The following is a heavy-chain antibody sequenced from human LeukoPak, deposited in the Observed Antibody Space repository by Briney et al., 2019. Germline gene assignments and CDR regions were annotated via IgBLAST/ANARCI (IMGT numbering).Heavy chain of an antibody. CDR2: ISYDGSNK. Sequence: AGGSLRLSCAASGFTFSSYAMHWVRQAPGKGRGWVAVISYDGSNKYYADSVKGRFTISRDNGKNSLYLQMNSLRAEDTALYYCAKDGVVAALGDNWFDPWGQGTLVTVSS. J-gene: IGHJ5*02. V-gene: IGHV3-30*04. CDR1: GFTFSSYA. D-gene: IGHD2-15*01. CDR3: AKDGVVAALGDNWFDP.